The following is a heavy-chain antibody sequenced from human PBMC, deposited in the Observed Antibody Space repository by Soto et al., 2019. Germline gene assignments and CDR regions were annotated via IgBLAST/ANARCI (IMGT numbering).Heavy chain of an antibody. J-gene: IGHJ5*02. CDR2: INHSGST. CDR1: GGSFSGYY. Sequence: AETLSLTCAVYGGSFSGYYWSWIRQPPGKGLEWIGEINHSGSTNYNPSLKSRVTISVDTSKNQFSLKLSSVTAADTAVYYCARDPRRIVVVPAASWFDPWGQGTLVTVSS. D-gene: IGHD2-2*01. CDR3: ARDPRRIVVVPAASWFDP. V-gene: IGHV4-34*01.